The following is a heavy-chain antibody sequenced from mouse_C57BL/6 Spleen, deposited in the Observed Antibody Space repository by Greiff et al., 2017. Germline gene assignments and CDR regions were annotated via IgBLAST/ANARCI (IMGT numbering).Heavy chain of an antibody. CDR1: GFTFTDYY. J-gene: IGHJ3*01. D-gene: IGHD4-1*02. CDR3: ASSQLGGFAY. V-gene: IGHV7-3*01. CDR2: IRNKANGYTT. Sequence: EVKLVESGGGLVQPGGSLSLSCAASGFTFTDYYMSWVRQPPGKALAWLGFIRNKANGYTTEYSASVKGRFTISRDNSQSILYLQMNALRAEDSATYCCASSQLGGFAYWGQGTLVTVSA.